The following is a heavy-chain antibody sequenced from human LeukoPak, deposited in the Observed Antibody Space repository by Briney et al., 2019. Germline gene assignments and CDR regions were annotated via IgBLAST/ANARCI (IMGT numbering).Heavy chain of an antibody. Sequence: GGSLRLSCAASGFTFSSYAMNWVRQAPGKGLEWVSAICSNDNNTYYANSVKGRFTISSDNSKNTLSLQLNSLRAEDTAVYYCAKGTSSSCYSAPNYWGQGTLVTVSS. V-gene: IGHV3-23*01. D-gene: IGHD2-15*01. J-gene: IGHJ4*02. CDR2: ICSNDNNT. CDR1: GFTFSSYA. CDR3: AKGTSSSCYSAPNY.